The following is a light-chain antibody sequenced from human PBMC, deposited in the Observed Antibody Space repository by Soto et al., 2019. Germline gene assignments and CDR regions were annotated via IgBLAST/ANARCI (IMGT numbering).Light chain of an antibody. CDR3: AAWDGSMNVVL. Sequence: QSVLTQPPSASGTPGQRVAISCSGSSSNIGTNTVNWYQQLPGSAPQLLIYNTNQRPSGVPGRFSGSKSGASASLAISGLQSEDEADYYFAAWDGSMNVVLFGGGTKLTVL. J-gene: IGLJ2*01. V-gene: IGLV1-44*01. CDR1: SSNIGTNT. CDR2: NTN.